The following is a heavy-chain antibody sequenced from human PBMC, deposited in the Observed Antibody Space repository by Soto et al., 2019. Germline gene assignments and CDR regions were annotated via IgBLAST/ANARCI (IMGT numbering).Heavy chain of an antibody. CDR3: ARDQVGRYCTNGVCYTDYYYGMDV. Sequence: GGSLRLSCAASGFTFSSSAMHWVRQAPGKGLEWVAVISYDGSNKYYADSVKGRFTISRDNSKNTLYLQMNSLRAEDTAVYYCARDQVGRYCTNGVCYTDYYYGMDVWGQGTTVTVSS. CDR1: GFTFSSSA. D-gene: IGHD2-8*01. CDR2: ISYDGSNK. J-gene: IGHJ6*02. V-gene: IGHV3-30-3*01.